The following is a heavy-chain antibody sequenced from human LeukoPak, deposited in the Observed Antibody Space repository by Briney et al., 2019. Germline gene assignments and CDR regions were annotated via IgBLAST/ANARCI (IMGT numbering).Heavy chain of an antibody. Sequence: SETLSLTCTVSGDSISSTGYYWGWIRQPPGKGLEWIASISYSGSTNYNPSLKSRVTISVDTSKNQFSLKLSSVTAADTAVYYCASLIGVGYYYMDVWGKGTTVTVSS. CDR2: ISYSGST. J-gene: IGHJ6*03. CDR3: ASLIGVGYYYMDV. D-gene: IGHD3-3*01. CDR1: GDSISSTGYY. V-gene: IGHV4-39*07.